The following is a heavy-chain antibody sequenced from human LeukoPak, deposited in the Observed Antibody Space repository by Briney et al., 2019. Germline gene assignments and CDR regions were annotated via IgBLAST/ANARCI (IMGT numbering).Heavy chain of an antibody. CDR3: ARGVVVTAFDY. J-gene: IGHJ4*02. V-gene: IGHV4-59*11. CDR2: IYYSGST. CDR1: GGSISNHY. Sequence: SEILSLTCIVSGGSISNHYWSWIRQPPGKRLEWIGYIYYSGSTIYNPSLKSRVTISVDTSEKQFSLKLSSVTAADTAVYYCARGVVVTAFDYWGQGTLVTVSS. D-gene: IGHD2-21*02.